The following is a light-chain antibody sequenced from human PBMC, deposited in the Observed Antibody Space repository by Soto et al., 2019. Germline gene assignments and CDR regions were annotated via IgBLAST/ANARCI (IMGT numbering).Light chain of an antibody. J-gene: IGLJ1*01. CDR2: DGS. V-gene: IGLV3-21*02. Sequence: SYALTQPPSVSVAPGQTATVTRGGNNVGSKSVHWYQQKPGQAPVLVVYDGSDRPSGIPERFSGSNSGTTATLTISRVEAGDEADYYCQGWDTTSDQGAFGTGTKFIV. CDR3: QGWDTTSDQGA. CDR1: NVGSKS.